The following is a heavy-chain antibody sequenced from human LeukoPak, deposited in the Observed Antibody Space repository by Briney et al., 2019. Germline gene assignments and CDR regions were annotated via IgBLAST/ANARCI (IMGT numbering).Heavy chain of an antibody. J-gene: IGHJ4*02. CDR3: ARWRLVGAIDY. CDR2: IYSGGST. CDR1: GFTVSSNY. Sequence: GGSLRLSCAASGFTVSSNYMSWVRQAPGKGLEWVSVIYSGGSTYYADSVKGRFTISRDNSKNTLYLQMNSLRAEDTAVYYCARWRLVGAIDYWGQGTLVTVSS. V-gene: IGHV3-66*01. D-gene: IGHD1-26*01.